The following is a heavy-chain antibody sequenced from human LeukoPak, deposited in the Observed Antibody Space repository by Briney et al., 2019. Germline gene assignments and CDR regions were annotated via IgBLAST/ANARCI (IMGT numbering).Heavy chain of an antibody. CDR2: INPNSGGT. D-gene: IGHD1-14*01. CDR1: GYAFTGYY. CDR3: ARDSPYKGAFDI. V-gene: IGHV1-2*02. Sequence: GASVTVSCKSSGYAFTGYYMHWVRQAPGQGLEWMGWINPNSGGTNFVQKFQGRVTMTRDTYISTAYMELSRLRSDGTAVYYCARDSPYKGAFDIWGQGTMVTVSS. J-gene: IGHJ3*02.